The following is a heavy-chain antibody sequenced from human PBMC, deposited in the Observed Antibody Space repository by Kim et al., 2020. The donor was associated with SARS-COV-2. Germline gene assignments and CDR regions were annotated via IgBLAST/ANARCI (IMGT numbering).Heavy chain of an antibody. V-gene: IGHV3-23*03. CDR1: GFTFSSYA. CDR2: IYSGGSST. D-gene: IGHD6-13*01. J-gene: IGHJ4*02. CDR3: AKEVSSYSSSAFDY. Sequence: GGSLRLSCAASGFTFSSYAMSWVRQAPGKGLEWVSVIYSGGSSTYYADSVKGRFTISRDNSKNTLYLQMNSLRAEDTAVYYCAKEVSSYSSSAFDYWGQGTLVTVSS.